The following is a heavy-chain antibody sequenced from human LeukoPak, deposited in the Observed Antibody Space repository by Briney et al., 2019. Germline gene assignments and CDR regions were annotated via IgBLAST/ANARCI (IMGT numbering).Heavy chain of an antibody. Sequence: PGGSLRLSCAASGFTFSSYWMAWVRQTPGKGLEWAANIKHDASEKYYVDSVKGRFTISRDNAQNSFYLQMNSLRAEDTAVYYCARDRGFTGYDLYDYWGQGTLVTVSS. CDR2: IKHDASEK. J-gene: IGHJ4*02. CDR3: ARDRGFTGYDLYDY. CDR1: GFTFSSYW. V-gene: IGHV3-7*01. D-gene: IGHD5-12*01.